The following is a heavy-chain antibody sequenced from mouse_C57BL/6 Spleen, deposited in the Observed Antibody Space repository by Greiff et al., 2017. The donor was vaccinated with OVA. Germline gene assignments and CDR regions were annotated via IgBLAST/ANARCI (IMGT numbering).Heavy chain of an antibody. V-gene: IGHV5-17*01. CDR3: ARPYYSNYEGYFDV. J-gene: IGHJ1*03. CDR1: GYTFSAYG. D-gene: IGHD2-5*01. CDR2: ISSGSSTI. Sequence: EVQRVESGGGLVKPGGSLKLSCAASGYTFSAYGMHWVRQAPEKGLEWVAYISSGSSTIYYADTVKGRFTISRDNAKNTLFLQMTSLKSEYTAMYYCARPYYSNYEGYFDVWGTGTTVTVSS.